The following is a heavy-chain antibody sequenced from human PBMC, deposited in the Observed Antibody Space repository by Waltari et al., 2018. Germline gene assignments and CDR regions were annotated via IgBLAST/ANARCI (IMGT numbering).Heavy chain of an antibody. Sequence: QVQLQQRGAGLLKPSETLSLTCAPYGGSVSGHYWCWIRRPPGKGMEWIGEINHSGCTNYNPSLKSRVTISVDTSKNQFSLKLSSVTAADSAVYYCAISSAFDIWGQGTMVTVSS. CDR2: INHSGCT. CDR1: GGSVSGHY. J-gene: IGHJ3*02. V-gene: IGHV4-34*01. D-gene: IGHD3-16*02. CDR3: AISSAFDI.